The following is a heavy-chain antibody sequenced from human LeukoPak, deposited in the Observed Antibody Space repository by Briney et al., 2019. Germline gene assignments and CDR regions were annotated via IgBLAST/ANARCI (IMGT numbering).Heavy chain of an antibody. J-gene: IGHJ4*02. CDR1: GFTFSSYA. CDR3: VGSHVAAY. CDR2: LTPVGIDT. Sequence: GGSLRLSCAASGFTFSSYAMHWVRQAPGKGLVWVAHLTPVGIDTYYADSVKGRFTVSRDNARNTVYLQMNNLRAEDTAVYFCVGSHVAAYWGQGTLVTVSS. D-gene: IGHD3-10*01. V-gene: IGHV3-74*01.